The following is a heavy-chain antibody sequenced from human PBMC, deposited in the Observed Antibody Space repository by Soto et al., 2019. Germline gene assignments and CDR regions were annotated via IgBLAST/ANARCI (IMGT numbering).Heavy chain of an antibody. CDR3: AKSPSYPVHFDY. Sequence: QVQLVESGGGVVQPGRSLRLSCAASGFTFSTYGMHWVRQAPGKGLEWVAVISYDGSNKYYADSVKGQFTISRHNSKNPPYLQMNSLRAEDTDVYYCAKSPSYPVHFDYWGQGTLVTVSS. J-gene: IGHJ4*02. D-gene: IGHD1-26*01. V-gene: IGHV3-30*18. CDR1: GFTFSTYG. CDR2: ISYDGSNK.